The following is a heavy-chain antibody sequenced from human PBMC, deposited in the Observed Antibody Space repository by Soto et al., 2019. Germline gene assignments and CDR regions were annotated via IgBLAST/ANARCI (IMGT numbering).Heavy chain of an antibody. CDR2: ISGGSTYI. CDR1: GFTFSSYT. J-gene: IGHJ6*02. D-gene: IGHD2-2*01. Sequence: EVQLVESGGGLVQPGGSLRLSCAASGFTFSSYTMSWVRQAPGKGLEWVSSISGGSTYIYYADSLKDRFTISRDNAANSLYLQMYSLRVADTAVYSCVKYSSGSTSCRNYYYYGMDVWGQGTTVTVSS. CDR3: VKYSSGSTSCRNYYYYGMDV. V-gene: IGHV3-21*01.